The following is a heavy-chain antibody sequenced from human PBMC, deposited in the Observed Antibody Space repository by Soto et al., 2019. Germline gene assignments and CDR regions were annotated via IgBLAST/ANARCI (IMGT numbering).Heavy chain of an antibody. Sequence: QVQLVQSGAEVKKPGASVKVSCKASGYTFTSYAMHWVRQAPGQRLEWMGWINAGNGNTKYSQKFQGRVTITRDTSASTAYMELSSLRSEDTAVYYCARGRLGAVGYYYDSSGYYFDYWGQGTLVTVSS. CDR1: GYTFTSYA. CDR3: ARGRLGAVGYYYDSSGYYFDY. D-gene: IGHD3-22*01. CDR2: INAGNGNT. V-gene: IGHV1-3*01. J-gene: IGHJ4*02.